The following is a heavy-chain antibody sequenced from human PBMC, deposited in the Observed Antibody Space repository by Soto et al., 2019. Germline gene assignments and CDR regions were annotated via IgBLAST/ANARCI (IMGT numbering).Heavy chain of an antibody. V-gene: IGHV1-69*13. CDR2: IIPIFGTA. D-gene: IGHD3-22*01. CDR1: GGTFSSYA. CDR3: ARDLRVLYYYDSSGPLDAFDI. J-gene: IGHJ3*02. Sequence: GASVKVSCKASGGTFSSYAISWVRQAPGQGLEWMGGIIPIFGTANYAQKFQGRVTITADESTSTAYMELSSLRSEDTAVYYCARDLRVLYYYDSSGPLDAFDIWGQGTMVTVSS.